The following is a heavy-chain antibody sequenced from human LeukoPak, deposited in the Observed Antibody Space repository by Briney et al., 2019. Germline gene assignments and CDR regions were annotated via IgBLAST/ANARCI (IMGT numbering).Heavy chain of an antibody. CDR1: GDAFSGGSASRIDW. Sequence: PSETLSLTCAFSGDAFSGGSASRIDWWSWVRQAPGKGLEWIAEIHQSGTAHYSPSLRSRVTISVDTFNEQISLTMTSVSAADTATYYCVAMPPFRFDPWGQGTLVIVSS. J-gene: IGHJ5*02. CDR2: IHQSGTA. CDR3: VAMPPFRFDP. V-gene: IGHV4-4*02. D-gene: IGHD2-2*01.